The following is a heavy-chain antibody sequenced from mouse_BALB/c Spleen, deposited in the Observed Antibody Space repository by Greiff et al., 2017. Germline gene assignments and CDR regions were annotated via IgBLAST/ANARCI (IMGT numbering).Heavy chain of an antibody. CDR3: ARERGITSETTDSFDY. V-gene: IGHV3-2*02. J-gene: IGHJ2*01. CDR2: ISYSGST. D-gene: IGHD1-1*01. CDR1: GYSITSDYA. Sequence: EVKLQESGPGLVKPSQSLSLTCTVTGYSITSDYAWNWIRQFPGNKLEWMGYISYSGSTSYNPSLKSRISITRDTSKNQFFLQLNSVTTEDTATYYCARERGITSETTDSFDYWGQGTTLTVSS.